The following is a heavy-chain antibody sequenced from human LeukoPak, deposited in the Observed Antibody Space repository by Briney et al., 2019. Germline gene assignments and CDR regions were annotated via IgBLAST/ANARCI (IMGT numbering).Heavy chain of an antibody. Sequence: RGSLRLSCAASGLTFSNYWMDWVRQAPGKGLEWVANIKQDGSEKNYVDSVKGRFIISRDDAKNLLYLQMNTLRADDTAVYYCARDGFGTGSNWGQGTLVTVSS. D-gene: IGHD3-16*01. CDR2: IKQDGSEK. CDR3: ARDGFGTGSN. CDR1: GLTFSNYW. V-gene: IGHV3-7*03. J-gene: IGHJ4*02.